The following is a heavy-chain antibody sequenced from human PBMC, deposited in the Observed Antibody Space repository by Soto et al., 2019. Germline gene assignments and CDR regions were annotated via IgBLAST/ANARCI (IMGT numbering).Heavy chain of an antibody. J-gene: IGHJ4*02. D-gene: IGHD2-8*01. CDR3: ARGGPGYCTNGVCWSVGFNDY. CDR1: GGSISSGDYY. CDR2: IYYSGST. V-gene: IGHV4-30-4*01. Sequence: QVQLQESGPGLVKPSQTLSLTCTVSGGSISSGDYYWSWIRQPPGKGLEWIGYIYYSGSTYYNPSLKSRVTISVDTSKNQFSLKLSSVTAADTAVYYCARGGPGYCTNGVCWSVGFNDYWGQGTLVTVSS.